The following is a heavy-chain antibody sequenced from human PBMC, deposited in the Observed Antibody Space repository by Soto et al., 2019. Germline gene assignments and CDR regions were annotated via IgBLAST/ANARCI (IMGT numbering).Heavy chain of an antibody. J-gene: IGHJ4*02. CDR3: SGGVGDAF. D-gene: IGHD1-26*01. V-gene: IGHV3-7*04. CDR2: INQDGSEK. Sequence: EVHLVESGGGLVQTGGSLRLSCAIFESTVSRDWMNWVRQAPGKGLEWVAHINQDGSEKYYVDSVKGRFTISRDHAKKSLYLQMNSLSPADTAMYYCSGGVGDAFWGQGTLVTVSS. CDR1: ESTVSRDW.